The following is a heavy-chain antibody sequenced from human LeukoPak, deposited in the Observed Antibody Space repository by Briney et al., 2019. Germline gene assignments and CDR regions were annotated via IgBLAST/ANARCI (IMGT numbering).Heavy chain of an antibody. D-gene: IGHD1-1*01. CDR3: ARGNGADDPNDY. CDR2: IGEDGSEK. J-gene: IGHJ4*02. V-gene: IGHV3-7*01. CDR1: GFTFSSYW. Sequence: PGGSLRLSCAASGFTFSSYWMTWVRQAPGKGLEWVANIGEDGSEKYYVDSVKGRFTISRDNAKNSLYLQVNSLRAEDTAVYYCARGNGADDPNDYWGQGTLVTVSS.